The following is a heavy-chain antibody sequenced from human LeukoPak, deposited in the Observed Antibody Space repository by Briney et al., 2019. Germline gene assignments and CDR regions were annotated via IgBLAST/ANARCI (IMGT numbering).Heavy chain of an antibody. J-gene: IGHJ6*03. CDR3: AKDQKRGYSYGYLFYYYYMDV. CDR1: GFTFSSYE. D-gene: IGHD5-18*01. CDR2: ISSSGSTI. V-gene: IGHV3-48*03. Sequence: GGSLRLSCAASGFTFSSYEMNWVRQAPGKGLEWVSYISSSGSTIYYADSVKGRFTISRDNAKNSLYLQMNSLRAEDTAVYYCAKDQKRGYSYGYLFYYYYMDVWGKGTTVTISS.